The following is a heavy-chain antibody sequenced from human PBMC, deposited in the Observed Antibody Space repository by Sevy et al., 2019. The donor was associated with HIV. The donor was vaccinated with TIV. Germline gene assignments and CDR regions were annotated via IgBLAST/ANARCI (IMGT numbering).Heavy chain of an antibody. V-gene: IGHV3-53*01. Sequence: GGSLRLSCATSGFTVSSNSMSWVRQAPGKGLEWVSVISGGLRTYYADSVKGRFTISRDNSENTLYLQMSSLKAEDTAVYYCTRDQWGPGSGSFYFASWGQGTLVTVSS. CDR1: GFTVSSNS. D-gene: IGHD3-10*01. J-gene: IGHJ4*02. CDR2: ISGGLRT. CDR3: TRDQWGPGSGSFYFAS.